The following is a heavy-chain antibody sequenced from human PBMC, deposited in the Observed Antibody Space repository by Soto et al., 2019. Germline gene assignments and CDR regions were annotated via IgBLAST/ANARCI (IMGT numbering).Heavy chain of an antibody. V-gene: IGHV1-18*01. CDR1: GYTFTNYG. J-gene: IGHJ5*02. Sequence: ASVQVSCKASGYTFTNYGISWVRQAPGQGLEWMGWISAYNGNTKYAQKLQGRVTMTTDTSKNQFSLKLTSVTAADTAVYYCARGFVLVPATPNWFDPWGQGTLVTVSS. D-gene: IGHD2-2*01. CDR3: ARGFVLVPATPNWFDP. CDR2: ISAYNGNT.